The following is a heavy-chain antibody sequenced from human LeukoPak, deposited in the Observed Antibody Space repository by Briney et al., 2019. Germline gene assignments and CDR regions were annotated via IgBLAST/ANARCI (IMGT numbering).Heavy chain of an antibody. V-gene: IGHV3-11*04. Sequence: PGGSLRLSCAASGFTFSDYYMSWIRQAPGKGLEWVSYMSIDGNTISYADSVKGRFTISRDNAKNSLYLQMNSLRAEDTAVYYCARAGSYYGSGSLDYWGQGTLVTVSS. J-gene: IGHJ4*02. CDR1: GFTFSDYY. CDR2: MSIDGNTI. D-gene: IGHD3-10*01. CDR3: ARAGSYYGSGSLDY.